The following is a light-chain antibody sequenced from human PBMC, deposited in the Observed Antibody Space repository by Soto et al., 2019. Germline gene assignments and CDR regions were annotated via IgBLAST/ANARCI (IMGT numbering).Light chain of an antibody. CDR2: EVS. V-gene: IGLV2-14*01. J-gene: IGLJ2*01. CDR1: SSDVGGYNY. Sequence: QSVLTQPASVSGSPGQSITISCTGTSSDVGGYNYVSWYQQHPGKAPKLMIYEVSNRPSGVSNRFSGSKSGNTASLTISGLQAEDEADYCCSSYRSSSIVVFGGGTKLTVL. CDR3: SSYRSSSIVV.